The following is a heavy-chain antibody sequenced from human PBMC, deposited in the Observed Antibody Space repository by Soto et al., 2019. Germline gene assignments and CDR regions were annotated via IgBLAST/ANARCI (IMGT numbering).Heavy chain of an antibody. V-gene: IGHV1-46*03. CDR2: INPSGGST. D-gene: IGHD2-15*01. Sequence: ASVKATCKESGDTITSCYMHSVRQDPGQGLEWMGIINPSGGSTSYAQKFQGRVTMTRDTSTSTVYMELSSLRSEDTAVYYCARENALQTRGYCSGGSCYDSYFDYWRQGTLVTVSS. CDR3: ARENALQTRGYCSGGSCYDSYFDY. J-gene: IGHJ4*02. CDR1: GDTITSCY.